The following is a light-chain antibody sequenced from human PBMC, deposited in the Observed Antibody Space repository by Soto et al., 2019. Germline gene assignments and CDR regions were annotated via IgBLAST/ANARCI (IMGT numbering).Light chain of an antibody. Sequence: EIVLTQSPGTLSLSPGDSATLSCRASQSVSSRYLAWYQQKPGQAPRLLIYGASSRATCIPDRFSGSGSGPDYTLTISRLEPEDFALYYCQQDGSSPLLTFGRGTKVEIK. CDR2: GAS. J-gene: IGKJ4*01. V-gene: IGKV3-20*01. CDR3: QQDGSSPLLT. CDR1: QSVSSRY.